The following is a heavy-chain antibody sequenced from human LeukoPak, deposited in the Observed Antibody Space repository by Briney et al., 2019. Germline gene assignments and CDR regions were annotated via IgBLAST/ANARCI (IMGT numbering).Heavy chain of an antibody. Sequence: GGSLRLSCAASGFTFSSYSMNWVRQAPGKGLEWVSSISSSSSYIYYAGSVKGRFTISRDNAKNSLYLQMNSLRAEDTAVYYCAKGDVIVVVITTPYFDSWGQGTLVTVSS. J-gene: IGHJ4*02. CDR2: ISSSSSYI. CDR1: GFTFSSYS. V-gene: IGHV3-21*04. D-gene: IGHD3-22*01. CDR3: AKGDVIVVVITTPYFDS.